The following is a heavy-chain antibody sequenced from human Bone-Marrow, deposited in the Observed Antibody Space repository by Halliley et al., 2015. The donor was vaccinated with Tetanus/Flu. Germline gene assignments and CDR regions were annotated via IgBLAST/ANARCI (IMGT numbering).Heavy chain of an antibody. V-gene: IGHV1-2*04. Sequence: QLVQSGAEVKKPGASVKVSCKAFGYSFTGYYMHWVRQAPGQGLEWMGWINPNSGGTNYAQKFQGWVTVTRDTFISTAYMELSRLRSDDTGVYYCASSSYYFDTTVTGPNEYYQYGRDVWGQGTTVTVSS. CDR2: INPNSGGT. CDR3: ASSSYYFDTTVTGPNEYYQYGRDV. D-gene: IGHD3-22*01. CDR1: GYSFTGYY. J-gene: IGHJ6*02.